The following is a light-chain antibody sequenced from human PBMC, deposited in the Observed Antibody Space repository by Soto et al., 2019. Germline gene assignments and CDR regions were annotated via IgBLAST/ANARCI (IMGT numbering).Light chain of an antibody. CDR1: QSVSRN. J-gene: IGKJ2*01. CDR2: GAS. CDR3: QQYGDWPPET. Sequence: EVVLTQSPATLSVSPGDRATLSCRASQSVSRNLAWYQQKPGQAPRLLIYGASTRATGVPARFSGSGSATEFTLSISSLQSEDVAVYYCQQYGDWPPETFGPGTKLEIK. V-gene: IGKV3-15*01.